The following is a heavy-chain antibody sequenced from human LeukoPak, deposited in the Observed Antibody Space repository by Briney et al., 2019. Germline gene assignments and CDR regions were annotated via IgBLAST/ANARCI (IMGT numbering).Heavy chain of an antibody. CDR3: ARNPLGEAAAINGRSAFDI. Sequence: GSSVKVSCKASGGTFSSYAISGVRQAPGQGLEWMGGIIPIFGTANYAQKFRGRVTITADKSTSTAYMELSSLRSEDTAVYYCARNPLGEAAAINGRSAFDIWGQGTMVTVSS. J-gene: IGHJ3*02. CDR1: GGTFSSYA. V-gene: IGHV1-69*06. CDR2: IIPIFGTA. D-gene: IGHD2-2*01.